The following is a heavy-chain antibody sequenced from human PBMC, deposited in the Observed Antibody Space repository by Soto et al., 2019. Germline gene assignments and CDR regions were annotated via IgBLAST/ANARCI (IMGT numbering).Heavy chain of an antibody. D-gene: IGHD6-13*01. CDR1: GFTFSTHA. CDR3: ARDQTGITTAGGGRIDH. Sequence: QVQLVESGGGVVQPGRSLRLSCAASGFTFSTHAMHWVRQAPGKGLECVAIVSFDGSNKYYADSVKGRFTISRDNSKNTLYLQMSGLTPEDTAFSYGARDQTGITTAGGGRIDHWGQGTLVTVSS. CDR2: VSFDGSNK. V-gene: IGHV3-30-3*01. J-gene: IGHJ4*02.